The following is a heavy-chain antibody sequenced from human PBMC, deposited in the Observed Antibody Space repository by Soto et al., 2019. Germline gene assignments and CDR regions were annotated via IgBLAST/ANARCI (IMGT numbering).Heavy chain of an antibody. D-gene: IGHD2-2*01. Sequence: ASVKVSCKASGYTFTGYYMHWVRQAPGQGLEWIGWINPNSGGTNYAQKFQGWVTMTRDTSIDTAYMELSRLKSDDTAVYYCARAHCSSTSCYPSQDALDIWGQGTMVTVS. CDR3: ARAHCSSTSCYPSQDALDI. CDR1: GYTFTGYY. J-gene: IGHJ3*02. CDR2: INPNSGGT. V-gene: IGHV1-2*04.